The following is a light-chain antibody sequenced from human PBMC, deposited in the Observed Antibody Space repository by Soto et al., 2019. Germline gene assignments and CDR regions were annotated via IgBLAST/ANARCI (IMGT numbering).Light chain of an antibody. CDR1: SSNIGAGYD. J-gene: IGLJ2*01. V-gene: IGLV1-40*01. Sequence: QSVLTQPPSVSGAPGQRVTISCSGSSSNIGAGYDVHWYQQLPGTAPKLLIDGSTNRPSGVPDRFSGSKSGTSASLAITGLQAEDEADYYCQSYDRSLRASVFGGGTKLTVL. CDR3: QSYDRSLRASV. CDR2: GST.